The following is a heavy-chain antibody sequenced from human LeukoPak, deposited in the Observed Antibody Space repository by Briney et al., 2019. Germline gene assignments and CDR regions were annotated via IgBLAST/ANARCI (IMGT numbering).Heavy chain of an antibody. J-gene: IGHJ3*02. D-gene: IGHD1-1*01. V-gene: IGHV4-59*01. CDR2: MCYSGST. Sequence: SETLSLTCSVSGGSISSYYWSWIRQPPRKGLGWVWYMCYSGSTHYTPSLERRVTISIDTYKKQLSMKLTSVTAADTAVYYCARARRESTKPNDAFDIWGQGTMVTVSS. CDR1: GGSISSYY. CDR3: ARARRESTKPNDAFDI.